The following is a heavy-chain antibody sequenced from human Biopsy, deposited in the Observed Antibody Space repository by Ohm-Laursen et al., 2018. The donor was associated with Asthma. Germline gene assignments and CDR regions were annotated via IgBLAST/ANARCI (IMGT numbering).Heavy chain of an antibody. V-gene: IGHV2-5*02. Sequence: TQTLTLTCTFSGFSLTTTGVGVAWIRQPPGKALEWLARIYWDDDKRYSSSLKSRLTITKDTSKNQVVLTMTNMDPVDTATYYCARAIRLEDFLTGSFTSFFDNWDLGTLVSVS. J-gene: IGHJ4*01. CDR3: ARAIRLEDFLTGSFTSFFDN. CDR2: IYWDDDK. D-gene: IGHD3/OR15-3a*01. CDR1: GFSLTTTGVG.